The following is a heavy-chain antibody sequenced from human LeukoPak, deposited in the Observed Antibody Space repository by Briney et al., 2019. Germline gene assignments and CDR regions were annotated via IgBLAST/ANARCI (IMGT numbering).Heavy chain of an antibody. D-gene: IGHD6-13*01. CDR1: GFTVSSNY. CDR2: IYSGGST. Sequence: PGGSLRLSCAASGFTVSSNYMSWVRQAPAKGLEWVSVIYSGGSTYYADSVKGRFTISRDNSKNTLYLQMNSLRAEDTAVYYCASAGPGYSSSWYYYYGMDVWGQGTTVTVSS. CDR3: ASAGPGYSSSWYYYYGMDV. J-gene: IGHJ6*02. V-gene: IGHV3-53*01.